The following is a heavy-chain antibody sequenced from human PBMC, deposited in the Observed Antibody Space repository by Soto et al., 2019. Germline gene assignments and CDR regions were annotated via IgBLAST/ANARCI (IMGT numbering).Heavy chain of an antibody. D-gene: IGHD4-17*01. V-gene: IGHV4-59*01. CDR1: GGSISSYY. CDR3: ARDNNYGDYNWFDP. J-gene: IGHJ5*02. CDR2: IYYSGST. Sequence: SETLSLTCTVSGGSISSYYWSWIRQPPGKGLEWIGYIYYSGSTNYNPSLKGRVTISVDTSKNQFSLKLSSVTAADTAVYYCARDNNYGDYNWFDPWGQGTLVTVSS.